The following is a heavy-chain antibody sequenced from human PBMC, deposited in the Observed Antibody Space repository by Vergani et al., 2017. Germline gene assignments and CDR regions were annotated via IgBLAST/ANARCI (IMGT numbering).Heavy chain of an antibody. CDR1: GFTFSSYA. V-gene: IGHV3-30-3*01. D-gene: IGHD3-9*01. CDR2: ISYDGSNK. J-gene: IGHJ5*02. CDR3: ASSQKRYFEEVWFDP. Sequence: QVQLVESGGGVVQPGRSLRLSCAASGFTFSSYAMHWVRQAPGKGLEWVAVISYDGSNKYYADSVKGRFTISRDNSKNTLYLQMNSLRAEDTAVYYCASSQKRYFEEVWFDPWGQGTLVTVSS.